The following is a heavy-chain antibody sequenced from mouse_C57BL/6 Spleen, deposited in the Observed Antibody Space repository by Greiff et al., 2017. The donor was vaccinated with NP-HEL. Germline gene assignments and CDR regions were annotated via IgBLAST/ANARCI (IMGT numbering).Heavy chain of an antibody. V-gene: IGHV1-62-3*01. D-gene: IGHD2-1*01. CDR3: AYYGDGGFAY. CDR2: IDPNSGGT. Sequence: VQLQQPGAELVKPGASVKLSCKASGYTFTSYWMHWVKQRPGRGLEWIGRIDPNSGGTKYNEKFKSKATLTVDTSSSTAYMQLSSLTSEDSAVYYCAYYGDGGFAYWGQGTLVTVSA. J-gene: IGHJ3*01. CDR1: GYTFTSYW.